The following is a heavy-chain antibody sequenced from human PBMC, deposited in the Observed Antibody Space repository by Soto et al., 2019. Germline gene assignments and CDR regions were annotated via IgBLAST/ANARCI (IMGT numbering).Heavy chain of an antibody. CDR2: INPNSGGT. Sequence: ASVKVSCKASGYTFTGHYMHWVRQAPGQGLEWMGWINPNSGGTNYAQKFQGRVTMTRDTSISTAYMELSRLRSDDTAVYYCARVRYYDFWSGYSSRYYNGMDVWGQGTTVTVSS. CDR1: GYTFTGHY. V-gene: IGHV1-2*02. CDR3: ARVRYYDFWSGYSSRYYNGMDV. J-gene: IGHJ6*02. D-gene: IGHD3-3*01.